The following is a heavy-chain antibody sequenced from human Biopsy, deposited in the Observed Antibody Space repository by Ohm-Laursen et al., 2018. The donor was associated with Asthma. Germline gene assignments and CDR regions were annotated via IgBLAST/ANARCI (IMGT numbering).Heavy chain of an antibody. Sequence: SLRLSCAASGFAVSRDHMFWVRQAPGKGLEWVSVIYSGGTSHTADSVRGRFTISRDYSKNTLYLQMHILRAEDTAVYYCARGDSSNWSHYYFDYWGQGTLVTVSS. V-gene: IGHV3-53*01. CDR1: GFAVSRDH. CDR3: ARGDSSNWSHYYFDY. J-gene: IGHJ4*02. D-gene: IGHD3-22*01. CDR2: IYSGGTS.